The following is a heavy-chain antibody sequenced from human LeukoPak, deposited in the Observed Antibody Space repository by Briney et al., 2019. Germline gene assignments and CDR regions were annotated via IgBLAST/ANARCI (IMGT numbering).Heavy chain of an antibody. J-gene: IGHJ4*02. CDR1: GFTCSSYA. CDR3: AKAELLCFGELSSLDY. V-gene: IGHV3-23*01. Sequence: PGGSLRLSCAASGFTCSSYAMSWVRQAPGKGLEWVSAISGSGGSTYYAASVKGRFTISRDNSKHTPYLQMNSLRAEDTAVYYCAKAELLCFGELSSLDYWGQGTLVTVSS. CDR2: ISGSGGST. D-gene: IGHD3-10*01.